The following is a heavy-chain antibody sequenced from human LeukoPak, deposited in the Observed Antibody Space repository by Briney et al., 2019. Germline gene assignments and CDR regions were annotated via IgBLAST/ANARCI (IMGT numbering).Heavy chain of an antibody. CDR1: GFTFSSYA. D-gene: IGHD3-10*01. CDR3: AKGWFGESLYYYYMDV. Sequence: PGGSLRLSCATSGFTFSSYAMSWARQAPGKGLEWVSAISGGGVSTYYTDSVKGRFTISRDNSKNTLYLQMHSLRADDTAVYYCAKGWFGESLYYYYMDVWGKGTTVTVSS. V-gene: IGHV3-23*01. J-gene: IGHJ6*03. CDR2: ISGGGVST.